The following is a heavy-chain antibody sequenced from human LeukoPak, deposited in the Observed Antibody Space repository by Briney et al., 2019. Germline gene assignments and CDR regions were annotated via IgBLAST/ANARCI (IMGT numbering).Heavy chain of an antibody. CDR3: AVDRRFKIFDY. V-gene: IGHV3-7*01. D-gene: IGHD5-24*01. CDR2: IKPDGSED. J-gene: IGHJ4*02. CDR1: GLAFSNFW. Sequence: GPLRLSCATSGLAFSNFWMYWVRQAPGKGLEWVASIKPDGSEDFYADSVKGRFNISRDNAKNSLFLQMTNLKAEDTAVYYCAVDRRFKIFDYWGQGTLVTVSS.